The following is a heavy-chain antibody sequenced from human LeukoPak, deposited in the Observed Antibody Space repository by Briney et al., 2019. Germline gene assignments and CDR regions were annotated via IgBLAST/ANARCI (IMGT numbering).Heavy chain of an antibody. CDR3: ARGRNCSITSCYSPYYFDH. V-gene: IGHV3-66*01. CDR2: IYSGGGT. J-gene: IGHJ4*02. D-gene: IGHD2-2*01. CDR1: GFTVRSNY. Sequence: GGSLRLSCAASGFTVRSNYMSWVRQAPGKGLEWVSVIYSGGGTYYADAVKGRFTISRDNSKNTLYLQMNSLRAEDTAVFYCARGRNCSITSCYSPYYFDHWGQGTLVTVSS.